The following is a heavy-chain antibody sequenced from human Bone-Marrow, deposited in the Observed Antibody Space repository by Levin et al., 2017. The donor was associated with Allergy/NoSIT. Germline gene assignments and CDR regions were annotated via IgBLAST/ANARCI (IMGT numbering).Heavy chain of an antibody. V-gene: IGHV3-9*01. CDR1: GFTFDDYA. Sequence: GGSLRLSCAASGFTFDDYAMNWVRQVPGKGLEWVSGISWSSVSIRYADSVKGRFTISRDSAKNSLYLQMNSLRPDDTALYHCAKGWASYRSSLTNDAFDMWGQGTWVIVSS. CDR2: ISWSSVSI. D-gene: IGHD3-10*01. CDR3: AKGWASYRSSLTNDAFDM. J-gene: IGHJ3*02.